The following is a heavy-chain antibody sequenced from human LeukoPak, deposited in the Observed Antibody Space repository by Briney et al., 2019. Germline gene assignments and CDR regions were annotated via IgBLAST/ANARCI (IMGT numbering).Heavy chain of an antibody. V-gene: IGHV3-48*03. CDR2: ISSGGNTI. CDR3: AREGTGMVSFDY. Sequence: HPGGSLRLYCAASGFTFSSYEMNWVRQAPGKGLEWVSYISSGGNTIYYADSVKGRFTISRDNAKNSLYLQMNSLRAEDTAVYYCAREGTGMVSFDYWGQGTLVTVSS. D-gene: IGHD5-18*01. J-gene: IGHJ4*02. CDR1: GFTFSSYE.